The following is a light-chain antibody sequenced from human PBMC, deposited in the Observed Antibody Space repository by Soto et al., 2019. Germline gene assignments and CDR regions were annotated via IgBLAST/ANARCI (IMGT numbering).Light chain of an antibody. Sequence: EIVLTQSPATLSLSPGERATLSCRASQSVSGYLAWYQQKPGQAPRLLIYDASKRATGIPARFSGSGFGTGFTLTISSLEPEDFAVYYCQQRSKWRTFGQGTKVDIK. CDR1: QSVSGY. J-gene: IGKJ1*01. CDR2: DAS. V-gene: IGKV3-11*01. CDR3: QQRSKWRT.